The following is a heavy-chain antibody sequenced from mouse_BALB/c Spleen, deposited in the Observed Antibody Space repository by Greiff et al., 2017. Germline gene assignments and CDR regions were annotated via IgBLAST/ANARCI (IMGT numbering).Heavy chain of an antibody. V-gene: IGHV7-3*02. Sequence: EVQVVESGGGLVQPGGSLRLSCATSGFTFTDYYMSWVRQPPGKALEWLGFIRNKANGYTTEYSASVKGRFTISRDNSQSILYLQMNTLRAEDSATYYCARGYGSSYEFAYWGQGTLVTVSA. J-gene: IGHJ3*01. CDR1: GFTFTDYY. CDR2: IRNKANGYTT. D-gene: IGHD1-1*01. CDR3: ARGYGSSYEFAY.